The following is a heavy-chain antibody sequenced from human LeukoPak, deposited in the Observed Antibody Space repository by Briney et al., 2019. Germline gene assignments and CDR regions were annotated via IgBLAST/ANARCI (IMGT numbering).Heavy chain of an antibody. D-gene: IGHD1-14*01. CDR3: ARDPPGERLTPLDY. CDR2: INTNTGNP. Sequence: ASVKVSCKASGYTFTSYGISWVRQAPGQGLEWMGWINTNTGNPTYAQGFTGRFVFSLDTSVSTTYLQISSLKAEDTAVYYCARDPPGERLTPLDYWGQGTLVTVSS. V-gene: IGHV7-4-1*02. J-gene: IGHJ4*02. CDR1: GYTFTSYG.